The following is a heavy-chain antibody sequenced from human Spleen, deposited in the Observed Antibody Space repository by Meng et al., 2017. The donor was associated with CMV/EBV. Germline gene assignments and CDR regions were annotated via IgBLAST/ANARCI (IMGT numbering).Heavy chain of an antibody. V-gene: IGHV1-2*02. CDR2: INPNSGGT. J-gene: IGHJ4*02. D-gene: IGHD2-2*02. Sequence: FTGYYMHWVRQAPGQGLEWMGWINPNSGGTNYAQKFQGRVTMTRDTSISTAYMELSRLRSDDTAVYYCARDQRAGGYCSSTSCYTIYWGQGTLVTVSS. CDR3: ARDQRAGGYCSSTSCYTIY. CDR1: FTGYY.